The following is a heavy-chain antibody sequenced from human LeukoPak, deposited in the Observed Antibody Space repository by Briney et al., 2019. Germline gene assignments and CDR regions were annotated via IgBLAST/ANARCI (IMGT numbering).Heavy chain of an antibody. CDR1: GGSISSSSYY. V-gene: IGHV4-61*05. CDR3: ARNRGDFWSGYYPPPRDYYYYYGMDV. Sequence: SETLSLTCTVSGGSISSSSYYWGWIRQPPGKGLEWIGYIYYSGSTNYNPSLKSRVTISVDTSKNQFSLKLSSVTAADTAVYYCARNRGDFWSGYYPPPRDYYYYYGMDVWGQGTTVTVSS. J-gene: IGHJ6*02. CDR2: IYYSGST. D-gene: IGHD3-3*01.